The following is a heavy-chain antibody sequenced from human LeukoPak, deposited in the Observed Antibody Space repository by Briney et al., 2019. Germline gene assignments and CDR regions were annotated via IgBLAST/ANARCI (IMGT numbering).Heavy chain of an antibody. Sequence: SETLSLTCTVSGGSISSYYWSWIRQPPGKGLEWIGYIYYSGSTNYNPSLKSRVTISVDTSKNQFSLKLSSVTAADTAVYYCARVLGSRSRERYCSSTSCSLYYYYYMDVWGKGTTVTVSS. J-gene: IGHJ6*03. V-gene: IGHV4-59*01. CDR2: IYYSGST. CDR1: GGSISSYY. D-gene: IGHD2-2*01. CDR3: ARVLGSRSRERYCSSTSCSLYYYYYMDV.